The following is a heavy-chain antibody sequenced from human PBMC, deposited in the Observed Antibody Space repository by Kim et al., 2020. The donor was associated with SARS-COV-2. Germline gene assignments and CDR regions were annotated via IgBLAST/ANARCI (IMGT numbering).Heavy chain of an antibody. V-gene: IGHV3-74*01. D-gene: IGHD6-13*01. CDR2: INGDGTST. CDR3: ARDGGGRGAYYSSWHDY. J-gene: IGHJ4*02. CDR1: GFTFSIYW. Sequence: GGSLRLSCAASGFTFSIYWMHWVRQAPGKGLVWVSHINGDGTSTTYADSVKGRFTMSRDNAKNTLYLQMNSLRAEDTAVYYCARDGGGRGAYYSSWHDYWGQGTLVTVSS.